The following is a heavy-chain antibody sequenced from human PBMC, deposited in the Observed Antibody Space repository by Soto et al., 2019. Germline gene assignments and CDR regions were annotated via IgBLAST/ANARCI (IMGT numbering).Heavy chain of an antibody. V-gene: IGHV1-8*01. J-gene: IGHJ6*03. CDR2: MNPNSGNT. CDR1: GYTFTSYD. D-gene: IGHD4-17*01. Sequence: ASVKVSCKASGYTFTSYDINWVRQATGQGLEWMGWMNPNSGNTGYAQKFQGRVTMTRNTSISTAYMELSSLRSEDTAVYYCAIGYGDYAYYYYMDVWGKGTTVTVSS. CDR3: AIGYGDYAYYYYMDV.